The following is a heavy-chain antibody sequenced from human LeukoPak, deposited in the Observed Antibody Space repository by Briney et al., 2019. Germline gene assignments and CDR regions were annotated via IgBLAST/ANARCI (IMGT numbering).Heavy chain of an antibody. V-gene: IGHV1-2*02. D-gene: IGHD6-19*01. CDR2: INPNTGAT. CDR1: GYIFTGYY. Sequence: ASVKVSCKASGYIFTGYYMYWVRQAPGQGLEWMGWINPNTGATNYAQNFQGRGTRTRDTSISTAYMELSRLTSDDTAVYFCARASSGWLPGDWGQGTLVTVSS. J-gene: IGHJ4*02. CDR3: ARASSGWLPGD.